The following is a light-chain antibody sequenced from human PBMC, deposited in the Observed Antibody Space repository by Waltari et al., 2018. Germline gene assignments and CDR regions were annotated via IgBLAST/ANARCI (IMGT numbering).Light chain of an antibody. CDR1: QSINTD. V-gene: IGKV1-39*01. J-gene: IGKJ2*02. Sequence: QMTQSPSSLSASMGDRITITCRASQSINTDLNWYQQKPGKAPNLLIFAASSLQSGVPSRFSGNGSGTDFTLTIRSLQPEDFATYYCQQSYIVPPWTFAQGTKLEIK. CDR2: AAS. CDR3: QQSYIVPPWT.